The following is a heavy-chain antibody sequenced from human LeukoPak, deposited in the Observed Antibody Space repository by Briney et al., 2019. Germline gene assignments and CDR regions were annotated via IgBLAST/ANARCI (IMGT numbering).Heavy chain of an antibody. CDR2: ISSRSSTI. CDR3: ARLGPNSSSWYYYAFDI. Sequence: GGSLRLSCAASGFTFSSYSMNWVRQAPGKGLEWVSYISSRSSTIYYADSVKGRFTISRDNAKNSLYLQMNSLRAEDTAVYYCARLGPNSSSWYYYAFDIWGQGTMVTVSS. CDR1: GFTFSSYS. V-gene: IGHV3-48*01. D-gene: IGHD6-13*01. J-gene: IGHJ3*02.